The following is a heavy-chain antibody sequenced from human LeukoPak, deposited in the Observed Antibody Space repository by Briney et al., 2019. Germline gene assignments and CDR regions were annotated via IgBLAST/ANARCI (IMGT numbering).Heavy chain of an antibody. V-gene: IGHV4-59*01. CDR2: IYYSGST. CDR3: ARGYSSSWYDS. J-gene: IGHJ5*01. CDR1: GGSISSYY. Sequence: SETLSLTCTVSGGSISSYYWSWIRQPPGKGLEWIGYIYYSGSTNYNPSLKSRVTISVDTSKNQFSLKLSSVTAADTAMYYCARGYSSSWYDSWGQGTLVTVSS. D-gene: IGHD6-13*01.